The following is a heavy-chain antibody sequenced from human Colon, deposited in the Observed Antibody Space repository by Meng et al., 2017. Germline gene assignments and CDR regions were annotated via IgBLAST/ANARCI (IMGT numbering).Heavy chain of an antibody. CDR3: AKGVANDMVDWFDP. V-gene: IGHV3-23*01. J-gene: IGHJ5*02. Sequence: GESLKISCAASGFNFNTFAMMWVRRAPGKGLEWVATITGDGHQTFYTESVRGRFTISRDNSKDIVFLHLNSLRAEDTAIYYCAKGVANDMVDWFDPWGQGTQVTVSS. D-gene: IGHD3-10*01. CDR1: GFNFNTFA. CDR2: ITGDGHQT.